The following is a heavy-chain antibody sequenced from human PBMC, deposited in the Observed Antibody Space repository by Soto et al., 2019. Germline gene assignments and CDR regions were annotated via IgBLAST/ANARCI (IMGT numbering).Heavy chain of an antibody. CDR1: GCTFSNYW. CDR2: IKQDGSEK. Sequence: PGGSLRLSCAASGCTFSNYWMSWVRQALGKGREWVANIKQDGSEKYYVDSVKGRFTSSRDTAKNSLYLQMNSLRSEDTAVYYCATLSGYSYGIPTSWGQGILVTVSS. D-gene: IGHD5-18*01. V-gene: IGHV3-7*01. J-gene: IGHJ5*02. CDR3: ATLSGYSYGIPTS.